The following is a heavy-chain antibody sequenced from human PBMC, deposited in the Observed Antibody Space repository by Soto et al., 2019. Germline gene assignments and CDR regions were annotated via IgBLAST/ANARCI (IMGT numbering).Heavy chain of an antibody. CDR3: ATVKATYYDFWSAPMDV. CDR2: FDPEDGET. Sequence: ASVKVSCKVSGYTLIELSMHWVRQAPGKGLEWMGGFDPEDGETIYAQKFQGRVIMTEDTSTDTAYMQLSSLRSEDTAIYFCATVKATYYDFWSAPMDVWGKGTTVTVSS. V-gene: IGHV1-24*01. D-gene: IGHD3-3*01. CDR1: GYTLIELS. J-gene: IGHJ6*04.